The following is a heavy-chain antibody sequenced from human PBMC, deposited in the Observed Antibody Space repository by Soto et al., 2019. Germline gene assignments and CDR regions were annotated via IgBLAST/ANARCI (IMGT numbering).Heavy chain of an antibody. CDR3: AHRRGSSSRSY. CDR1: GFSLSTSGMC. J-gene: IGHJ4*02. Sequence: SGATVVNATQTLTLTCTFSGFSLSTSGMCVTWIRQPPGKALEWLALIVLYYDKYYSTSLMTRLTISKDTSKNQVVLTMTNMDPLDTATYYCAHRRGSSSRSYWGQGTLVTVSS. V-gene: IGHV2-70*12. CDR2: IVLYYDK. D-gene: IGHD6-13*01.